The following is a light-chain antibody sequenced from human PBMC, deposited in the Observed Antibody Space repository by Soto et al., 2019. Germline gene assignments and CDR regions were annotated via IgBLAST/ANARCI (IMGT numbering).Light chain of an antibody. J-gene: IGLJ2*01. CDR1: RSDIGGFNY. CDR3: SSHTSSSTSVV. CDR2: DVG. V-gene: IGLV2-14*03. Sequence: QSALTQPASVSGSPGQSITISCTGTRSDIGGFNYVSWYQQHPGKAPKLMLYDVGHQPSGVSNRFSRFKSGNTASLTISGLQAEDEADYYCSSHTSSSTSVVFGGGTKLTVL.